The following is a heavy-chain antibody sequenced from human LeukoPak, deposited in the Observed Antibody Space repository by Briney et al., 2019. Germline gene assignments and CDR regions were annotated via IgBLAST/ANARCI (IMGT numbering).Heavy chain of an antibody. CDR2: ITSNSKYI. CDR1: GFTFSDYS. Sequence: GGSLRLSCAASGFTFSDYSMNWVRQAPWKGLEWVSSITSNSKYIEYGDSVKGRFTLSRDNAKIPLYLQKNSLRAEDTAVYYCARGQYKLDAFDIWGQGTMVTVSS. D-gene: IGHD1-14*01. J-gene: IGHJ3*02. V-gene: IGHV3-21*01. CDR3: ARGQYKLDAFDI.